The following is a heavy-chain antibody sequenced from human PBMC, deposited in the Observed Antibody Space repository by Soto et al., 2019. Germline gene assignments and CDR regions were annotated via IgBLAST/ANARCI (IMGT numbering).Heavy chain of an antibody. V-gene: IGHV3-23*01. D-gene: IGHD1-1*01. CDR3: AKEYGGGTRRITSYFDY. CDR2: SSGSVADT. CDR1: GITFRSHA. J-gene: IGHJ4*02. Sequence: EVQLLESGGGLVQPGGSLRLSCAVSGITFRSHALSWVRQAPGKGLEWVSGSSGSVADTHYADSVKGRFTISRDNSKNTLSLQMSSLRADDTAVYDCAKEYGGGTRRITSYFDYWGRGTLVPVSS.